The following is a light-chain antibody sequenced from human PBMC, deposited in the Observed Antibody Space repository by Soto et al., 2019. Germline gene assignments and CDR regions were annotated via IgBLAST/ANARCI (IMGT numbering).Light chain of an antibody. CDR2: DAS. CDR3: QHRSNWLGT. Sequence: EIVLTQSPATLSLSPGERATLSCRAGQSFVSFLAWYQQKSGQTPRLRVSDASNRATGIPARFSGSGSGTHFTLTSSSLEPDDSAVYYCQHRSNWLGTFGPGNKVDIK. CDR1: QSFVSF. J-gene: IGKJ3*01. V-gene: IGKV3-11*01.